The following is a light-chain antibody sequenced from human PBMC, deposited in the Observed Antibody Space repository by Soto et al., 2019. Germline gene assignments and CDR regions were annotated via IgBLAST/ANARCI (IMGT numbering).Light chain of an antibody. J-gene: IGKJ1*01. CDR2: GVH. Sequence: EIVLTQSPGALSLSPGERATLSCRASQSVSSNYLAWYQQKPGQAPRLLIYGVHSRATGIPDTFSGSGSGTDFTLTISRLDPEDSAVYYCQQYGSSAWTFGQGTKVEIK. CDR3: QQYGSSAWT. V-gene: IGKV3-20*01. CDR1: QSVSSNY.